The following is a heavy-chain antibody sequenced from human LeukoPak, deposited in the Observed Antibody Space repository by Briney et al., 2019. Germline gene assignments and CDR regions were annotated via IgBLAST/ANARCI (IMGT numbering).Heavy chain of an antibody. CDR3: GRWGVEAGIDD. Sequence: PGGSLRLSCAASGFSLSTHYMSWVRQGPGKGLEWVATIWPDGDDKKYVDSVRDRFSISRDNAKNLLYLQMNSLSAEDTAVYYCGRWGVEAGIDDWGQGTLVIVSS. V-gene: IGHV3-7*01. CDR2: IWPDGDDK. CDR1: GFSLSTHY. J-gene: IGHJ4*02. D-gene: IGHD6-13*01.